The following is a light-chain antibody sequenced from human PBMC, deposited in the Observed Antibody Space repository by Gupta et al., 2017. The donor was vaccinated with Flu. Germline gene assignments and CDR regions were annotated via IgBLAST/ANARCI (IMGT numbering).Light chain of an antibody. CDR1: ESLLHSDGRTC. CDR3: MQSIQLPLT. Sequence: VTPGQPASISCKSSESLLHSDGRTCLYWYLQRPGQPPHLLIHEVSNRFSGVPDRFSGSGSGTDFTLKISRVEAEDGGVYYCMQSIQLPLTFGGGTKVEIK. CDR2: EVS. J-gene: IGKJ4*01. V-gene: IGKV2D-29*01.